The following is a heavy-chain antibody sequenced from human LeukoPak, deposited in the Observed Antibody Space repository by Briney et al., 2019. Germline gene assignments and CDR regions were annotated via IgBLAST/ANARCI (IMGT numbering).Heavy chain of an antibody. CDR2: IRHDEITK. CDR3: LRSSWSPS. Sequence: PGGSLRLSCAASGFTFTNFGMHWVRQAPGKGLEWVAFIRHDEITKYYADSVKGRFTISRDNAKNTLYLQMNSLRAEDTAVYYCLRSSWSPSWGQGTLVTVSS. CDR1: GFTFTNFG. D-gene: IGHD6-13*01. J-gene: IGHJ4*02. V-gene: IGHV3-30*02.